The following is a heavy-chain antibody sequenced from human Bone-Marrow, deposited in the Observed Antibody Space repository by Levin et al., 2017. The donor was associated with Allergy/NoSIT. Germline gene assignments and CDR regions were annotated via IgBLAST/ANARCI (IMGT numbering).Heavy chain of an antibody. CDR3: AKDALIVGATGGAFDI. Sequence: GGSLRLSCAASGFTFDDYAMHWVRQAPGKGLEWVSGISWNSGSIGYADSVKGRFTISRDNAKNSLYLQMNSLRAEDTALYYCAKDALIVGATGGAFDIWGQGTMVTVSS. V-gene: IGHV3-9*01. D-gene: IGHD1-26*01. J-gene: IGHJ3*02. CDR2: ISWNSGSI. CDR1: GFTFDDYA.